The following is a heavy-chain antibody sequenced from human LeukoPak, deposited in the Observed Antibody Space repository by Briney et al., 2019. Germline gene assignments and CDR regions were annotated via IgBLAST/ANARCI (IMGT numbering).Heavy chain of an antibody. D-gene: IGHD3-10*01. CDR2: IYYSGGT. CDR1: GGSISSYY. CDR3: ARVRKSPGYYYYYYGMDV. Sequence: SETLSLTCTVSGGSISSYYWSWIRQPPGKGLEWIGYIYYSGGTNYNPSLKSRVTISVDTSKNQFSLKLSSVTAADTAVYYCARVRKSPGYYYYYYGMDVWGQGTTVTVSS. J-gene: IGHJ6*02. V-gene: IGHV4-59*01.